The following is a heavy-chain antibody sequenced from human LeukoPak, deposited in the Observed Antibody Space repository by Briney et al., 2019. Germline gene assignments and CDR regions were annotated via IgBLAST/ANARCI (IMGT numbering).Heavy chain of an antibody. D-gene: IGHD5-12*01. CDR1: GYTFTSYD. CDR3: ARGRSTGYPYYFEY. V-gene: IGHV1-8*03. Sequence: ASVKVSCKASGYTFTSYDINXXXXXXXXXXXXXXWMNPNSGSTGYAQKFQGRXTXXXXTSXXXXYMELSGLRSEDTAVYYCARGRSTGYPYYFEYWGQGTLVTVSS. CDR2: MNPNSGST. J-gene: IGHJ4*02.